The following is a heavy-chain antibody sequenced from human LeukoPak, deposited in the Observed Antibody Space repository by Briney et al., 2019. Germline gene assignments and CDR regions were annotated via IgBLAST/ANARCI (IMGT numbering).Heavy chain of an antibody. J-gene: IGHJ4*02. Sequence: GESLKISCKGSGYSVTSYWIGWVRQMPGKGLEWMGIIYPGDSDTRYSPSFQGQVTISADKSISTAYLQWSSLKASDTAMYYCARQTWLGSGSYGSATNYFDYWGQGTLVSVSS. CDR3: ARQTWLGSGSYGSATNYFDY. CDR2: IYPGDSDT. V-gene: IGHV5-51*01. D-gene: IGHD1-26*01. CDR1: GYSVTSYW.